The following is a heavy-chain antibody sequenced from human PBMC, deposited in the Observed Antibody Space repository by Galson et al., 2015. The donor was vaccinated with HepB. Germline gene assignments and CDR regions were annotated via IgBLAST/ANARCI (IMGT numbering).Heavy chain of an antibody. V-gene: IGHV3-11*01. D-gene: IGHD2/OR15-2a*01. Sequence: SLRLSCAASEFTFTDYSMAWIRQAPGKGLEWVSYISGSGNDMFSADSVKGRFTISRDNAKNSLYLQMTSLRAEDTAVYYCARATLGWFDPWGQGTLVTVSS. CDR2: ISGSGNDM. CDR1: EFTFTDYS. J-gene: IGHJ5*02. CDR3: ARATLGWFDP.